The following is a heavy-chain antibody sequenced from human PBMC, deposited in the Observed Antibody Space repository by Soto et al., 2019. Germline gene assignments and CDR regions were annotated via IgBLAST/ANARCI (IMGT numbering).Heavy chain of an antibody. V-gene: IGHV1-46*01. CDR1: GYPFTSYH. Sequence: QVQLVQSGAEVRKPGASLKLSCQTSGYPFTSYHMHWVRQAPGQGLEWMGVINPTEGRTRYSQRFQDRVTMTRDTSTSPVYMELSSLRSEDTATYFCARGREYSFGYNWFDPWGQGTLVTVSS. CDR3: ARGREYSFGYNWFDP. D-gene: IGHD5-12*01. J-gene: IGHJ5*02. CDR2: INPTEGRT.